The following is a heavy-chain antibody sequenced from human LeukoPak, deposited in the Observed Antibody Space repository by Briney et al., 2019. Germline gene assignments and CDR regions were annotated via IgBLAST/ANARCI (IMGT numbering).Heavy chain of an antibody. CDR2: IYYSGST. CDR1: GGSISSYY. V-gene: IGHV4-59*01. CDR3: AREGHVRGGYYYYGMDV. D-gene: IGHD3-10*01. J-gene: IGHJ6*02. Sequence: SETLSLTCTVSGGSISSYYWSWIRQPPGKGLEWIGYIYYSGSTNYNPSLKSRVTISVDTSKNQFSLKLNSVTAADTAVYYCAREGHVRGGYYYYGMDVWGQGTTVTVS.